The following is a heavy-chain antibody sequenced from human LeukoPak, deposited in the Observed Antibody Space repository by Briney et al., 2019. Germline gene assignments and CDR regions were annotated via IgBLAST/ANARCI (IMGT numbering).Heavy chain of an antibody. CDR3: ASGRTDIVVVPATLRNYYFDY. Sequence: SVKVSCKASGGTFSSYDISWVRQAPGQGLEWMGGIMPIFGTANYAQKFQGRVTITADKSTSTAYMELSSLRSEDTAVYYCASGRTDIVVVPATLRNYYFDYWGQGTLVTVSS. CDR1: GGTFSSYD. J-gene: IGHJ4*02. D-gene: IGHD2-2*01. CDR2: IMPIFGTA. V-gene: IGHV1-69*06.